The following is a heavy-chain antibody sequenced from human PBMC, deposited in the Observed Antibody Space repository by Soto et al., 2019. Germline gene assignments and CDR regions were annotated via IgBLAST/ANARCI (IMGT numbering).Heavy chain of an antibody. CDR3: ARRSSSSWYSYFDY. J-gene: IGHJ4*02. D-gene: IGHD6-13*01. V-gene: IGHV4-59*12. CDR1: GRSISSYY. CDR2: IYYSGST. Sequence: SETLSLTCTVSGRSISSYYWSWIRQPPGKGLEWIGYIYYSGSTNYNPSLKGRFTISRDSAKNSLYLQMNSLRAEDTAVYYCARRSSSSWYSYFDYWGQGALVTVSS.